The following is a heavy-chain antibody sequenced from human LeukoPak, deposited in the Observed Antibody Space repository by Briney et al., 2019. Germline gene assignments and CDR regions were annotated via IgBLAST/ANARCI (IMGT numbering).Heavy chain of an antibody. CDR2: ISGSGGST. V-gene: IGHV3-23*01. CDR1: GFTFSSYA. Sequence: PGGSLRLSWAASGFTFSSYAMSWVRQAPGKGLEWVSAISGSGGSTYYADSVKGRFTISRDNSKNTLYLQMNSLRAEDTAVYYCSIVVVPAAIRGPNWFDPWGQGTLVTVSS. CDR3: SIVVVPAAIRGPNWFDP. J-gene: IGHJ5*02. D-gene: IGHD2-2*02.